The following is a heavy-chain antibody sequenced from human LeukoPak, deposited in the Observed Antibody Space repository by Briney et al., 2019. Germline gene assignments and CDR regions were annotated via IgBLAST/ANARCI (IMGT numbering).Heavy chain of an antibody. D-gene: IGHD3-3*01. Sequence: GGSLRLSCTASGFSLSTFPMNWVRQAPGKGLEWVSSISSSSRSIFYAGSVKGRFTISRDNAKKSLTLQISSLRVDDTAVYYCARSPTSDRSGYNPQGGSFDIWGQGTMVTVSS. J-gene: IGHJ3*02. CDR3: ARSPTSDRSGYNPQGGSFDI. CDR2: ISSSSRSI. CDR1: GFSLSTFP. V-gene: IGHV3-21*01.